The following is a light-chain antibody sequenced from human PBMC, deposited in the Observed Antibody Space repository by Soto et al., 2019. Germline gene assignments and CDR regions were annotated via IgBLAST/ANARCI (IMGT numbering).Light chain of an antibody. CDR2: SNR. Sequence: QSVLTQPPSASEAPGQSVTISCSGSRSNIGSNYVYWYQQFPGAAPKLLIYSNRQRPSGVPDRFSGSKSGTSASLAISGLRSEDEADYYCATWDDSLSGYVVFGGGTKLTVL. V-gene: IGLV1-47*01. CDR3: ATWDDSLSGYVV. J-gene: IGLJ2*01. CDR1: RSNIGSNY.